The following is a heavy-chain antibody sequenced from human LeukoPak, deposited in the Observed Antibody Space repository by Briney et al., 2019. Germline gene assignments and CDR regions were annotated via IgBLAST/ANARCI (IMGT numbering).Heavy chain of an antibody. V-gene: IGHV3-23*01. CDR3: AKDTTAWWYHRAYMNV. CDR2: IGGSGDKT. Sequence: GGSLRLPCAAPGFTFSSYAMSWVRQAPGGGLEWVSAIGGSGDKTYHADSVKGRFTISRDNSDNRVSLQMDSLRAEGTAVYFCAKDTTAWWYHRAYMNVWGKGTTVTVSS. J-gene: IGHJ6*03. CDR1: GFTFSSYA. D-gene: IGHD2-15*01.